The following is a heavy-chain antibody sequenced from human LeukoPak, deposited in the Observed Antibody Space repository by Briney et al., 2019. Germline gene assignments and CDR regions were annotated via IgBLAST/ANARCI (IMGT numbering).Heavy chain of an antibody. CDR3: ARDSEIGYYDSSGPYQYYFDY. V-gene: IGHV1-69*04. Sequence: SVKVSCKASGGTFSSYAISWVRQAPGQGLEWMGRIIPILGIANYAQKFQGRVTITADKSTSTAYMELSSLRSEDTAVYYCARDSEIGYYDSSGPYQYYFDYWGQGTLVTVSS. D-gene: IGHD3-22*01. CDR2: IIPILGIA. J-gene: IGHJ4*02. CDR1: GGTFSSYA.